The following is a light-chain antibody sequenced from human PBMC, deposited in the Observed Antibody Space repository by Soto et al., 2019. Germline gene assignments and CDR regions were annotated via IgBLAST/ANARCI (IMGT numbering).Light chain of an antibody. V-gene: IGLV2-14*01. J-gene: IGLJ3*02. CDR1: SSDVGGYNY. CDR3: SSYTVSTPVV. CDR2: EVS. Sequence: QSALTQPASVSGSPGQSITISCTGTSSDVGGYNYVSWYQQHPGKAPRLMIFEVSDRPSGVSNRFSGSKSGNTASLTISGLQAEDEADYYCSSYTVSTPVVFDGGTKVTVL.